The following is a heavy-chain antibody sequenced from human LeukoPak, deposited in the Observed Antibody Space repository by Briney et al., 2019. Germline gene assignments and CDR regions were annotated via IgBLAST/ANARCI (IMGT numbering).Heavy chain of an antibody. Sequence: ASVKVSCKASGYTFTSYAMNWVRQAPGQGLEWMGWINTNTGNPAYAQGFTGRFVFSLDTSVSTAYLQISSLKADDTAVYYCAREVAIGRAAMEGLLHWGQGTLVTVSS. CDR1: GYTFTSYA. CDR2: INTNTGNP. CDR3: AREVAIGRAAMEGLLH. D-gene: IGHD5-18*01. J-gene: IGHJ4*02. V-gene: IGHV7-4-1*02.